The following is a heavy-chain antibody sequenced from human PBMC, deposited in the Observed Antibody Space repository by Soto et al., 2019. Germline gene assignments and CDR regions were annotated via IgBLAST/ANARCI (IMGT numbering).Heavy chain of an antibody. CDR2: IKSKTDGGTT. CDR3: TTDGLLWFGEINWFDP. Sequence: PGGSLRLSCAASGLTFSNAWMNWVRQAPGKGLEWVGRIKSKTDGGTTDYAAPVKGRFTISRDDSKNTLYLQMNSLKTEDTAVYYCTTDGLLWFGEINWFDPWGQGTLVTVSS. J-gene: IGHJ5*02. CDR1: GLTFSNAW. V-gene: IGHV3-15*07. D-gene: IGHD3-10*01.